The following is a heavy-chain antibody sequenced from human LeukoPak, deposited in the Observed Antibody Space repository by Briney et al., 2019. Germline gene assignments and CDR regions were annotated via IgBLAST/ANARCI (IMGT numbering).Heavy chain of an antibody. J-gene: IGHJ4*02. Sequence: GGSLRLSCAASGFTFSSYSMNWVRQAPGKGLEWLAIITYDGTNKYYADSVKGRFTISRDNSKNTLFLQMNSLRAEDTAVYYCARVEYSSSPHFDYWGQGTLVTVSS. V-gene: IGHV3-30*19. CDR2: ITYDGTNK. D-gene: IGHD6-6*01. CDR3: ARVEYSSSPHFDY. CDR1: GFTFSSYS.